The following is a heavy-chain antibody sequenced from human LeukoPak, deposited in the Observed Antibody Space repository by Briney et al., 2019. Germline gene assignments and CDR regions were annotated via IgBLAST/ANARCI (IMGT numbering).Heavy chain of an antibody. Sequence: GGSLRLSCAASGFTFSSYWMSWVRQAPGKGLEWVAVISYDGSNKYYADSVKGRFTISRDNSKNTLYLQMNSLRAEDTAVYYCARMEYYYDSSGLNYYGMDVWGQGTTVTVSS. V-gene: IGHV3-30-3*01. CDR3: ARMEYYYDSSGLNYYGMDV. D-gene: IGHD3-22*01. CDR2: ISYDGSNK. J-gene: IGHJ6*02. CDR1: GFTFSSYW.